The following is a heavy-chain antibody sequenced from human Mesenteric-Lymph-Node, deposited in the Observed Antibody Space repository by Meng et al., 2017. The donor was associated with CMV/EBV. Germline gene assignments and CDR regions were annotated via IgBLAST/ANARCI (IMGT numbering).Heavy chain of an antibody. D-gene: IGHD4-17*01. V-gene: IGHV3-7*01. CDR1: GFTFRDYW. CDR3: ATGGAVGGRCVH. J-gene: IGHJ4*02. CDR2: IKQDGSET. Sequence: GESLKISCAASGFTFRDYWMTWVRQAPGKGLEWVASIKQDGSETYYVDSVKGRFTISRDNAKNSLYLQLNSLRLDDTAVYHCATGGAVGGRCVHWGQGALVTVSS.